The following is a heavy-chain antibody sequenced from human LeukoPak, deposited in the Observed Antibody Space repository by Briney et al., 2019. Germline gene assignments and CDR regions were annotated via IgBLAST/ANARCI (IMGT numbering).Heavy chain of an antibody. J-gene: IGHJ1*01. Sequence: SETLSLTCAVYGGSFSGYYWSWIRQPAGKGLEWIGRIYTSGSTNYNPSLKSRVTMSVDTSKNQFSLKLSSVTAADTAVYYCGRGYGGGWYGPKYFQHWGRGTLVTVSS. CDR2: IYTSGST. V-gene: IGHV4-59*10. CDR1: GGSFSGYY. D-gene: IGHD6-19*01. CDR3: GRGYGGGWYGPKYFQH.